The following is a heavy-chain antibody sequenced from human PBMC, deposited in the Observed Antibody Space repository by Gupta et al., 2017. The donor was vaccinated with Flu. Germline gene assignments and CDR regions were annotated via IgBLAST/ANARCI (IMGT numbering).Heavy chain of an antibody. CDR2: INHGGGIT. J-gene: IGHJ3*01. V-gene: IGHV3-23*01. D-gene: IGHD6-25*01. CDR3: AKDRTTARRLYVFDV. Sequence: APGEGLEWVSGINHGGGITYYTDSVKGRFTISRDNSKNTLYLQMNSLRAEDTAVYYCAKDRTTARRLYVFDVWGQGTMVTVSS.